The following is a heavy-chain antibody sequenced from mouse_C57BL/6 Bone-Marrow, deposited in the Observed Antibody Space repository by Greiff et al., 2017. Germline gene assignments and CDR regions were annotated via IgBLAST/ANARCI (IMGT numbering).Heavy chain of an antibody. J-gene: IGHJ4*01. CDR2: ISNGGGST. D-gene: IGHD1-1*01. V-gene: IGHV5-12*01. Sequence: EVQGVESGGGLVQPGGSLKLSCAASGFTFSDYYMYWVRQTPEKRLEWVAYISNGGGSTYYPDTVKGRFTISRDNAKNTLYLQMSRLKSEDTAMYYCARVYYGSPYYYAMDYWGQGTSVTVSS. CDR1: GFTFSDYY. CDR3: ARVYYGSPYYYAMDY.